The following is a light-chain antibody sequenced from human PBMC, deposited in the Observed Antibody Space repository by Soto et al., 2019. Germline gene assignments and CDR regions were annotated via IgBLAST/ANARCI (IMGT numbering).Light chain of an antibody. CDR2: EVS. CDR3: SSYTSSSTLV. V-gene: IGLV2-14*01. Sequence: QSALTQPASMSGSPGQSITISCTGTSSDVGGYNYVSWYQHHPGKAPKVMIYEVSNRPSGISNRFSGSKAGNTASLTISGLQAEDEADYYCSSYTSSSTLVFGGGTKLTVL. J-gene: IGLJ2*01. CDR1: SSDVGGYNY.